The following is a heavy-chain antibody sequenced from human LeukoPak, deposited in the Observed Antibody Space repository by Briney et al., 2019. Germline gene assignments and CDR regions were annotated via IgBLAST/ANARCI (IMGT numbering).Heavy chain of an antibody. D-gene: IGHD3-22*01. J-gene: IGHJ6*01. CDR2: ISSNGGST. CDR1: GFTFSSYA. Sequence: GGSLRLSCAASGFTFSSYAMHWVRQAPGKGLEYVSAISSNGGSTFYANSVKGRFTISRDNSKNTLYLQMGSLRGEDMAVYYCSRVXHGSSGXYGWXXYXXXXDVW. CDR3: SRVXHGSSGXYGWXXYXXXXDV. V-gene: IGHV3-64*01.